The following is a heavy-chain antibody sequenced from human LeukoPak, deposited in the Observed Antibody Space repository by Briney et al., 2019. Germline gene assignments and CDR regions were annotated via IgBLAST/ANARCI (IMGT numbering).Heavy chain of an antibody. CDR3: ARPGTSWSFDY. D-gene: IGHD6-13*01. CDR1: EFTFSNYA. J-gene: IGHJ4*02. CDR2: ISGSGRST. V-gene: IGHV3-23*01. Sequence: GGSLRLSCAASEFTFSNYAMNWVRQAPGKGLEWVSTISGSGRSTFYADSVKGRFTISRDNSKNTLYLQMNSLRAEDTAVYYCARPGTSWSFDYWGQGSLVTVSS.